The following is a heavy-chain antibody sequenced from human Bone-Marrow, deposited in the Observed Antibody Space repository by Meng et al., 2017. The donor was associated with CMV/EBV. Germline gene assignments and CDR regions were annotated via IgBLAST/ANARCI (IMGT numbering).Heavy chain of an antibody. CDR2: INPSGGST. CDR1: FTSYY. J-gene: IGHJ4*02. Sequence: FTSYYMDWVRQAPGQGLEWMGIINPSGGSTSYAQKFQGRVTMTRDTSTSTVYMELSSLRSQDTAVYYCATHLGDYDSSGYYYPGYFDYWGQGTLVTVSS. V-gene: IGHV1-46*01. D-gene: IGHD3-22*01. CDR3: ATHLGDYDSSGYYYPGYFDY.